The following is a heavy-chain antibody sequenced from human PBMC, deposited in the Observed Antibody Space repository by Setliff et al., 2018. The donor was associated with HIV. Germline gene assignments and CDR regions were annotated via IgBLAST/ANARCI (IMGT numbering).Heavy chain of an antibody. D-gene: IGHD3-10*01. V-gene: IGHV4-4*08. Sequence: SETLSLTCTVSGGSINNYFWSWIRQAPGKGLEWLGYIYISGTTNYNPSLKGRVTMFLDTSKNQFSLKLNSVTAADTAVYYCARDSNGDRACEIWSQGTMVTVS. CDR1: GGSINNYF. CDR3: ARDSNGDRACEI. J-gene: IGHJ3*02. CDR2: IYISGTT.